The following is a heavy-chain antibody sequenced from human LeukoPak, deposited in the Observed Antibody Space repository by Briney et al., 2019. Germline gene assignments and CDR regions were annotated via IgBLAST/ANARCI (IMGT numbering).Heavy chain of an antibody. J-gene: IGHJ4*02. CDR1: GGSISSYY. D-gene: IGHD1-14*01. Sequence: PSETLSLTRTVSGGSISSYYWSWIRQPPGKGLEWIGYIYYSGSTNYNPSLKSRVTISVDTSKNQFSLKLSSVTAADTAVYYCARGGQLRAGKATFDYWGQGTLVTVSS. V-gene: IGHV4-59*01. CDR3: ARGGQLRAGKATFDY. CDR2: IYYSGST.